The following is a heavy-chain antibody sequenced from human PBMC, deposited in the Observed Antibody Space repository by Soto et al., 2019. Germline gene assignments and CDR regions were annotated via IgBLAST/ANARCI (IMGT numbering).Heavy chain of an antibody. Sequence: GGSLRLSCAASGFTFSSYSMNWVRQAPGKGLEWVSSISSSSSYIYYADSVKGRFTISRDNAKNSLYLQMNSLRAEDTAVYYCARDSPLGAKKGVFGYWGQGTLVTVSS. CDR1: GFTFSSYS. D-gene: IGHD3-10*02. V-gene: IGHV3-21*01. CDR3: ARDSPLGAKKGVFGY. CDR2: ISSSSSYI. J-gene: IGHJ4*02.